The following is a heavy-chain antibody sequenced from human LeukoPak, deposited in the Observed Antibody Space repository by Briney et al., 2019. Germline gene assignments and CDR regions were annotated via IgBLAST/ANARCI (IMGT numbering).Heavy chain of an antibody. Sequence: SVKVSCKASGGTFSSYAISWVRQAPGQGLEWMGGIIPIFGTANYAQKFQGRVTITADESTSTAYMELSSLRSEDTAVYYCARVFSSGWYIDYWSQGTLVTVSS. J-gene: IGHJ4*02. D-gene: IGHD6-19*01. CDR1: GGTFSSYA. CDR2: IIPIFGTA. CDR3: ARVFSSGWYIDY. V-gene: IGHV1-69*13.